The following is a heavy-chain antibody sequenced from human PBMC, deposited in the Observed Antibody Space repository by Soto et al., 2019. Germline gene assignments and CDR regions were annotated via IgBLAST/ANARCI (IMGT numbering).Heavy chain of an antibody. CDR3: ATAEVDY. Sequence: GVSLRLSCAASGFTFGNSWMHWVRQAPGKGLEWVSRMNSDGSTTDYADSVKGRFTVSRDNAKNTLYLQMISLRAEDTAVYYCATAEVDYWGPRTLVTVSS. CDR1: GFTFGNSW. V-gene: IGHV3-74*01. CDR2: MNSDGSTT. J-gene: IGHJ4*02.